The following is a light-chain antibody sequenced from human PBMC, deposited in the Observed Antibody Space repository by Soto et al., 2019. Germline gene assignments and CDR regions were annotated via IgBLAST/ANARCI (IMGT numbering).Light chain of an antibody. CDR3: QQYGSSPWT. Sequence: EIVLTQAPGTVSCSPGERATRSCRASQSVSSSYLAWYQQKPGQAPRLLIYGASSRATGIPDRFSGSGSGTDFTLTISRLEPEDFAVYYCQQYGSSPWTFGQGTKVDIK. CDR2: GAS. J-gene: IGKJ1*01. CDR1: QSVSSSY. V-gene: IGKV3-20*01.